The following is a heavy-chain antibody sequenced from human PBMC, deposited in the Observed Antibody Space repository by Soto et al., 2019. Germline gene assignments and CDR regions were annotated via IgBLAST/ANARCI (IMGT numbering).Heavy chain of an antibody. D-gene: IGHD3-22*01. J-gene: IGHJ4*02. Sequence: QVQLVESGGGVVQPGRSLRLSCAASGLTFSTYGMHWVRQPPGKGLEWVAVISSDGKSEHYADPVKGRFSISRDNSKNTLSLQMNSLRVEDAAVYYCAKTITTYSGDSRGRGALVDYWGQGTLVTVSS. V-gene: IGHV3-30*18. CDR3: AKTITTYSGDSRGRGALVDY. CDR1: GLTFSTYG. CDR2: ISSDGKSE.